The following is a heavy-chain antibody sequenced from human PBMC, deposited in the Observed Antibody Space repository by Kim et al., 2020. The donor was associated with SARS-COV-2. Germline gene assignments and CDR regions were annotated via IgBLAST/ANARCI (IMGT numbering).Heavy chain of an antibody. V-gene: IGHV4-34*01. Sequence: SETLSLTCAVYGGSFSGYYWNWIRQPPGKGLEWIGEINHSGSTNYNPSLKSRVTISIDTSKNQFSLKLSSVTAADTAVYCCARGRYSSSWYTEIGAPLNDCWGQGTLVTVSS. CDR3: ARGRYSSSWYTEIGAPLNDC. J-gene: IGHJ4*02. CDR1: GGSFSGYY. D-gene: IGHD6-13*01. CDR2: INHSGST.